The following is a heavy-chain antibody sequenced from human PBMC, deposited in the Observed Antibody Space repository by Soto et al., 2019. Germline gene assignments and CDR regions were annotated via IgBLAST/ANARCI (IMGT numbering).Heavy chain of an antibody. Sequence: QVQLVQSGAEVKKPGSSVKVSCKASGGTFSSYAISWVRQAPGQGLEWMGGIIPIFGTANYAQKFQGRVTITADESTGTAYMELSSLRSDDTAVYYCARESRYCSGGSCYFLPGIDYWGQGTLVTVSS. CDR2: IIPIFGTA. J-gene: IGHJ4*02. CDR1: GGTFSSYA. V-gene: IGHV1-69*12. CDR3: ARESRYCSGGSCYFLPGIDY. D-gene: IGHD2-15*01.